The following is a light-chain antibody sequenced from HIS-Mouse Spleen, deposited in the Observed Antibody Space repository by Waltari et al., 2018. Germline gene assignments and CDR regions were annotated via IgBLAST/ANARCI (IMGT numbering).Light chain of an antibody. Sequence: DIVMTQSPDSLAVSLGERATINCKSSQSVLYSSTNNNYLAWYQQKPGQPPKLLIYWASTRESGVPDRFSGSGSGTDFTLTISSLQAEDVAVYYCQQYYSTPFTFGPGTKVDIK. CDR1: QSVLYSSTNNNY. CDR2: WAS. V-gene: IGKV4-1*01. J-gene: IGKJ3*01. CDR3: QQYYSTPFT.